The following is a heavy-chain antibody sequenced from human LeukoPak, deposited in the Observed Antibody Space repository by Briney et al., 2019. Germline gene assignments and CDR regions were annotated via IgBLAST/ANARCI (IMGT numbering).Heavy chain of an antibody. Sequence: GGSPRLSCVASGFTFSTYSINWIRQAPGKGLEWISYITSDSSAMSYADSVKGRFTISRDNAKNSLYLHMNSLSDEDTAMYFCVRDLLWAFDIWGQGTMVTVSS. J-gene: IGHJ3*02. CDR2: ITSDSSAM. D-gene: IGHD2-21*01. V-gene: IGHV3-48*02. CDR1: GFTFSTYS. CDR3: VRDLLWAFDI.